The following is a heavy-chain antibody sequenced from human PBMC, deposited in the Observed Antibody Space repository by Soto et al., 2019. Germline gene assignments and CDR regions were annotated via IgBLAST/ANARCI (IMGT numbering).Heavy chain of an antibody. CDR3: AKANFLEWLSEAVGWDY. V-gene: IGHV3-11*01. J-gene: IGHJ4*02. CDR1: GFTFSDYY. Sequence: PGGSLRLSCAASGFTFSDYYMSWIRQAPGKGLEWVSYISTGGSTISYADSVKGRFTISRDNAKNSLFLQMNSLRAEDTAVYYCAKANFLEWLSEAVGWDYWGQGTLVTVSS. CDR2: ISTGGSTI. D-gene: IGHD3-3*01.